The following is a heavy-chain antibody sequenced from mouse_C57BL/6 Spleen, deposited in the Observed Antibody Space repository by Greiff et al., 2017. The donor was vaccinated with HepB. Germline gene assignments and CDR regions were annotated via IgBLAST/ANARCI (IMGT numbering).Heavy chain of an antibody. D-gene: IGHD1-1*01. J-gene: IGHJ1*03. CDR3: AREGTVVAHWYFDV. Sequence: QVQLQQSGAELVRPGASVKLSCKASGYTFTDYYINWVKQRPGQGLEWIARIYPGSGNTYYNEKFKGKATLTAEKSSSTAYMQLSSLTSEDSAVYFCAREGTVVAHWYFDVWGTGTTVTVSS. V-gene: IGHV1-76*01. CDR2: IYPGSGNT. CDR1: GYTFTDYY.